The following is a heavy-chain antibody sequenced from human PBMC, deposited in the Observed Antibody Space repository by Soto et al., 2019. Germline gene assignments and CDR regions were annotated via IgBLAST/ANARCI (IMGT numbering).Heavy chain of an antibody. CDR3: AKEGGRARGYTYGKTDVDS. D-gene: IGHD5-18*01. V-gene: IGHV3-23*01. J-gene: IGHJ4*02. Sequence: RFAGAARGFTFVFYVMSWVRQGPGEGVEGVSGIIAGGGSTHYADSVKGRFTISRDNSNNTLFLQMSSVRAEDTAVYYCAKEGGRARGYTYGKTDVDSWRRGT. CDR2: IIAGGGST. CDR1: GFTFVFYV.